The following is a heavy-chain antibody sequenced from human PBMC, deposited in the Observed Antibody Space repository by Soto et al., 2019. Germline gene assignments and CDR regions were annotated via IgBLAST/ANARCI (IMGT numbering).Heavy chain of an antibody. CDR3: AREGGESSDGLYYFDS. J-gene: IGHJ4*02. D-gene: IGHD3-16*01. CDR1: GGSTSSDDY. Sequence: SETLSLTCTVSGGSTSSDDYWSWIRRPPGKGLEWIGHIYYSGNTDYNPSLKSRLAISIDTSKNQFSLKLSSVTAADTAVYFCAREGGESSDGLYYFDSWGQGSLVTVS. V-gene: IGHV4-30-4*01. CDR2: IYYSGNT.